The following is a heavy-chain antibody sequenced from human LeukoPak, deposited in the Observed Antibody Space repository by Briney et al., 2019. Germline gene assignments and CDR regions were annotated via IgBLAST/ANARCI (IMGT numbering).Heavy chain of an antibody. D-gene: IGHD5-18*01. J-gene: IGHJ4*02. Sequence: PGGSLRLSCAASGFTFNSYAMTWVRQAPGKGLEWVSTVSDSRDVHYSDSVKGRFTISRDNARNSLYLQMNSLRDEDTAVYYCTRDGLHTAHFDYWGQGTLVTVSS. CDR1: GFTFNSYA. CDR2: VSDSRDV. CDR3: TRDGLHTAHFDY. V-gene: IGHV3-48*02.